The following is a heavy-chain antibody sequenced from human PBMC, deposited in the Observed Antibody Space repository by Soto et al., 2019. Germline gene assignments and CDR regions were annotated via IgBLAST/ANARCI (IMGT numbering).Heavy chain of an antibody. J-gene: IGHJ4*02. D-gene: IGHD5-12*01. CDR1: GYSFTSYW. Sequence: PGESLKISCKGSGYSFTSYWIGWVRQMPGKGLEWMGIIYPGDSDTRYSPSFQGQVAISADKSISTAYLQWSSLKASDTAMYYCARTERWLQPKFDYWGQGTLVTVSS. CDR3: ARTERWLQPKFDY. CDR2: IYPGDSDT. V-gene: IGHV5-51*01.